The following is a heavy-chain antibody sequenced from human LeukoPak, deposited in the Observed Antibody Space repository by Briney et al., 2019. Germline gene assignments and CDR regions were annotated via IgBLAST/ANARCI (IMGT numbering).Heavy chain of an antibody. CDR3: ARRGRKYQLLNGNWFDP. CDR2: INHSGST. Sequence: SETLSLTCSVSGDSIRSTTYYWGWIRQPPGKGLEWIGEINHSGSTNYNPSLKSRVTISVDTSKNQFSLKLSSVTAADTAVYYCARRGRKYQLLNGNWFDPWGQGTLVTVSS. CDR1: GDSIRSTTYY. V-gene: IGHV4-39*07. J-gene: IGHJ5*02. D-gene: IGHD2-2*01.